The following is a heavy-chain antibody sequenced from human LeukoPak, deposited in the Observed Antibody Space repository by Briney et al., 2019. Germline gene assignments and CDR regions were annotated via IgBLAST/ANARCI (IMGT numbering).Heavy chain of an antibody. J-gene: IGHJ4*02. CDR1: GFTFSSFS. D-gene: IGHD3-9*01. CDR2: ITSSSNYI. CDR3: AREGQYYDILTGYYSGYYFDY. Sequence: GGSLRLSCAASGFTFSSFSMNWVRQAPGKGLEWVSSITSSSNYIYYANSVRGRFTISRDNAKNSLYLQMNSLRAEDTAVYYCAREGQYYDILTGYYSGYYFDYWGQGTLVTVSS. V-gene: IGHV3-21*01.